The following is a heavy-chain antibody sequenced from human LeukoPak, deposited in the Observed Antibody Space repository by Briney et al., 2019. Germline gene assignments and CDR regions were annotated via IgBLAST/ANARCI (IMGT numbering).Heavy chain of an antibody. CDR2: ISGSGGST. J-gene: IGHJ5*02. CDR1: GFTFSSYA. D-gene: IGHD3-22*01. V-gene: IGHV3-23*01. CDR3: ANTQGRAYYDSSGS. Sequence: GGSLRLSCAGSGFTFSSYAMSWVRQAPGKGLEWVSAISGSGGSTYYADSVKGRFTISRDNSKNTLYLQMNSLRAEDTAVYYCANTQGRAYYDSSGSWGQGTLVTVSS.